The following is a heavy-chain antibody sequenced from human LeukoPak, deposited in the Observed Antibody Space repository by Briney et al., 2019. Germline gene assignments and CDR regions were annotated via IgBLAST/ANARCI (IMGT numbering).Heavy chain of an antibody. D-gene: IGHD1-14*01. J-gene: IGHJ6*02. CDR1: GFTFNNYA. CDR2: ISGSGGTT. V-gene: IGHV3-23*01. CDR3: AKVSGGGLYYDGMDV. Sequence: GGSLRLSCAASGFTFNNYAMNWVRQAPGKGLEWVSVISGSGGTTYYADSVKGQFTISRDSSKNTLYLQMNSLRAEDTAVYYCAKVSGGGLYYDGMDVWGQGTTVTVSS.